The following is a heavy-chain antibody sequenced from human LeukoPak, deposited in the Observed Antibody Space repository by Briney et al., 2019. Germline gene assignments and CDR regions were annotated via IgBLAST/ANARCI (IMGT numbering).Heavy chain of an antibody. V-gene: IGHV4-34*01. Sequence: PSETLSLTCAVYGGSLSGYYWSWIRQPPGKGLEWIGEINHSGSTNYNPSLKSRVTISVDTSKNQFSLKLSSVTAADTAVYYCASGVTKSRLDYYYYGMDVWGQGTTVTVSS. CDR1: GGSLSGYY. CDR2: INHSGST. CDR3: ASGVTKSRLDYYYYGMDV. J-gene: IGHJ6*02. D-gene: IGHD1-1*01.